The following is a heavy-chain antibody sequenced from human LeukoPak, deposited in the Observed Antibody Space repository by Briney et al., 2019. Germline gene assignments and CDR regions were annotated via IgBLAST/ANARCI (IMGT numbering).Heavy chain of an antibody. D-gene: IGHD3-10*01. Sequence: GGSLRLSCAASGFIFDDYAMHWVRQAPGKGLQWVSLISWDGGSTYYADSVKGRFTISRDNSRNSLYLQMNSLRAEDTAVYYCARVTSGSSYRPFDYWGQGTLVTVSS. CDR1: GFIFDDYA. J-gene: IGHJ4*02. CDR2: ISWDGGST. V-gene: IGHV3-43D*03. CDR3: ARVTSGSSYRPFDY.